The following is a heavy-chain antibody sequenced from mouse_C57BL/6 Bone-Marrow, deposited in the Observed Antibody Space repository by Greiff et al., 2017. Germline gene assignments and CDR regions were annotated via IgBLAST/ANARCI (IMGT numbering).Heavy chain of an antibody. CDR2: IYPRSGNT. V-gene: IGHV1-81*01. D-gene: IGHD4-1*01. J-gene: IGHJ3*01. CDR3: ARLGGAWVAY. CDR1: GYTFTSYG. Sequence: QVQLQQSGAELARPGASVKLSCKASGYTFTSYGISWVKQRTGQGLEWIGEIYPRSGNTYYTETLKGQATMSADKSSSTAYMGLRNLTSEDSAVYFCARLGGAWVAYWGQGTLVTVSA.